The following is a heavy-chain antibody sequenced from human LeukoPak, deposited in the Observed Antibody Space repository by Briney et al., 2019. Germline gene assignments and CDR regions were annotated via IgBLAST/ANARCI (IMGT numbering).Heavy chain of an antibody. J-gene: IGHJ4*02. CDR1: GGSFSGYI. CDR2: ISHSGST. Sequence: SETLSLTCSVSGGSFSGYIWAWIRQPPGKGLEWIGEISHSGSTDYSPSLQSRVTISIDTSKKRFSLNLSSVTAADTAVYYCARGPNFDYWGQGTLVTVSS. V-gene: IGHV4-34*01. CDR3: ARGPNFDY.